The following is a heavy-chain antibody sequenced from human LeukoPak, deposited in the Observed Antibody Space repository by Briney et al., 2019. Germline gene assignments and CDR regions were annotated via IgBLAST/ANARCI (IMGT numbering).Heavy chain of an antibody. V-gene: IGHV1-2*02. D-gene: IGHD2-2*01. CDR2: INPNSGGT. Sequence: ASVKVSCKASGYTFTGYYMHWVRQAPGQGLEWMGWINPNSGGTNYAQKFQGRVTMTRDMSISTAYMELSRLRSDDTAVYYCARTCSSTSCFDYWGQGTLVTVSS. CDR3: ARTCSSTSCFDY. CDR1: GYTFTGYY. J-gene: IGHJ4*02.